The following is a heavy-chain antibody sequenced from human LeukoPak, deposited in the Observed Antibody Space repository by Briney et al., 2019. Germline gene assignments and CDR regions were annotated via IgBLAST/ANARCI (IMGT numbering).Heavy chain of an antibody. D-gene: IGHD1-26*01. CDR1: GFTFDDYA. CDR2: ISWNSGSI. Sequence: GRSLRLSCAASGFTFDDYAMHWVRQAPGKGLEWVSGISWNSGSIGYADSVKGRFTISRDNAKNSLYLQMNSLRAEDTALYYCAKDYIRYSGSPKGPFDYWGQGSLVTVSS. J-gene: IGHJ4*02. CDR3: AKDYIRYSGSPKGPFDY. V-gene: IGHV3-9*01.